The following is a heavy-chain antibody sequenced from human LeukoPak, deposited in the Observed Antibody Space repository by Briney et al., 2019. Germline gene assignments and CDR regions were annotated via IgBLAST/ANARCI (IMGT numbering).Heavy chain of an antibody. CDR3: ARDRTVIYYYDSSGFYSGFGY. J-gene: IGHJ4*02. Sequence: GGSLRLSCAASGFTFSSYAMSWVRQAPGKGLEWVSAISGSGGSTYYADSVKGRFTISRDNSKNTLYLQMNSLRAEDTAVYYCARDRTVIYYYDSSGFYSGFGYWGQGTLVTVSS. CDR1: GFTFSSYA. V-gene: IGHV3-23*01. CDR2: ISGSGGST. D-gene: IGHD3-22*01.